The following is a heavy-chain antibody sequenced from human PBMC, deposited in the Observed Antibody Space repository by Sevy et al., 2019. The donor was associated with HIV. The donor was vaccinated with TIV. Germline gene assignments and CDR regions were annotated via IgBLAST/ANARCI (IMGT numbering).Heavy chain of an antibody. D-gene: IGHD6-6*01. CDR3: ARGHYSSSYYFDY. V-gene: IGHV4-34*01. CDR1: GGSFSGYY. Sequence: SETLSLTCAVYGGSFSGYYWSWIRQPPGKGLEWIGEINHSGSTNYNPSLKSRVTISVDTSKNQFSLKPSSVTAADTAVYYCARGHYSSSYYFDYWGQGTLVTVSS. J-gene: IGHJ4*02. CDR2: INHSGST.